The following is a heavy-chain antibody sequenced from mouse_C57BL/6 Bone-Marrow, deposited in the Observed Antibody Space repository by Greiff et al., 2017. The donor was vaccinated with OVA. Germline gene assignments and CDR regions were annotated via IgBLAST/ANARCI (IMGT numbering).Heavy chain of an antibody. V-gene: IGHV10-1*01. Sequence: VKDRFTISRDDSESMLYLQMNNLKTEDTAMYYCVRETTVVGDYWGQGTTLTVSS. D-gene: IGHD1-1*01. CDR3: VRETTVVGDY. J-gene: IGHJ2*01.